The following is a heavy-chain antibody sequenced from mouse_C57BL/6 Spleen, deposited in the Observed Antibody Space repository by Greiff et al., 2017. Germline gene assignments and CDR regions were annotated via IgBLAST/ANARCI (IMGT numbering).Heavy chain of an antibody. J-gene: IGHJ4*01. CDR2: IHPNSGST. D-gene: IGHD2-5*01. Sequence: VQLQQPGAELVKPGASVKLSCKASGYTFTSYWMHWVKQRPGQGLEWIGLIHPNSGSTNYNEKFKSKATLTVDKSSTTAYMQLSSLTSEASAVYCCSRDSNYDAMDYWGQGTSVTVSS. CDR3: SRDSNYDAMDY. CDR1: GYTFTSYW. V-gene: IGHV1-64*01.